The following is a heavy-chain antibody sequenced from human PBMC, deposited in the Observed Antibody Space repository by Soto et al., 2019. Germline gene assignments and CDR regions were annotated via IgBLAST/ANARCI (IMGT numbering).Heavy chain of an antibody. CDR1: GYTFTSYG. V-gene: IGHV1-18*01. CDR3: ASRSPAFDF. Sequence: QVQLVQSGPEVKKPGASVKVSCKTSGYTFTSYGIAWVRQAPGQGLEWMGWISTSKGNTNYAQKFQGRVTITTDTSTSKANMELKSLISDDCAGYYCASRSPAFDFWGQGTLVTVSS. CDR2: ISTSKGNT. J-gene: IGHJ4*02.